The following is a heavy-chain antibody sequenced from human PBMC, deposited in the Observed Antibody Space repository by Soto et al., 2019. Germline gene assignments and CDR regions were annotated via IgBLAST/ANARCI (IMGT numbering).Heavy chain of an antibody. CDR1: GFSLSTSGVG. V-gene: IGHV2-5*02. CDR3: ARTVWFGELS. D-gene: IGHD3-10*01. CDR2: IYWDDDK. J-gene: IGHJ5*02. Sequence: QITLKESGPPLVKPTQTLTLTCTFSGFSLSTSGVGVGWIRQPPGKALEWLALIYWDDDKRYSPSLKSRLTIXKDTYKNQVVLTMTNMDPVDTATYYCARTVWFGELSWGRGTLVTVSS.